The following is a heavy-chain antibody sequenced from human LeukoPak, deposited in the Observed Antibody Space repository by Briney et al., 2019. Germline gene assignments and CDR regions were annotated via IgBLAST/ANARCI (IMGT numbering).Heavy chain of an antibody. CDR3: AREYVLAVAGTNYYHGMDV. CDR2: IGTAGDT. V-gene: IGHV3-13*01. J-gene: IGHJ6*02. D-gene: IGHD6-19*01. CDR1: GFILSNYD. Sequence: PGGSLRLSCAASGFILSNYDMHWVRHRPGKGLEWVSTIGTAGDTYYADSVEGRFTISRESAMNSLSLQMNTLRGGDTAHYYCAREYVLAVAGTNYYHGMDVWGQGTAVTVYS.